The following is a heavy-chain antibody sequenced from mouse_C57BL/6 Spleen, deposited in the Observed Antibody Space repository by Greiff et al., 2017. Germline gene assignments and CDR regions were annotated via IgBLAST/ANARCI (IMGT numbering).Heavy chain of an antibody. CDR1: GYTFTSYG. D-gene: IGHD3-2*02. J-gene: IGHJ3*01. V-gene: IGHV1-81*01. CDR2: IYPRSGNT. Sequence: QVQLKESGAELARPGASVKLSCKASGYTFTSYGISWVKQRTGQGLEWIGEIYPRSGNTYYNEKFKGKATLTADKSSSTAYMELRSLTSEDSAVYFCARPAQATSSWFAYWGQGTLVTVSA. CDR3: ARPAQATSSWFAY.